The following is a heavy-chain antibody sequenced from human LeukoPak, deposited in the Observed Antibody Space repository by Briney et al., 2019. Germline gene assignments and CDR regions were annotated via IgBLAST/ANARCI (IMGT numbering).Heavy chain of an antibody. CDR2: IKQDGSEK. CDR3: AKLTHIWVFDDFDL. Sequence: GGSLRLSCAASGFTFSSYWMSWVRQAPGKGLEWVANIKQDGSEKYYVDSVKGRFTISRDNAKNSLYLQMNSLRADDTAVYYCAKLTHIWVFDDFDLWGQGTMVTVSS. J-gene: IGHJ3*01. V-gene: IGHV3-7*01. D-gene: IGHD3-9*01. CDR1: GFTFSSYW.